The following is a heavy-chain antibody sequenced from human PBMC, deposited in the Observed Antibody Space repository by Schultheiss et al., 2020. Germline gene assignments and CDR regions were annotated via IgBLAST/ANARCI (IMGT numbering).Heavy chain of an antibody. Sequence: ASVKVSCKASGYTFTSYGISWVRQAPGQGLEWMGWISAYNGNTNYAQKLQGRVTMTTDTSTSTAYMELRSLRSDDTAVYYCAREGYYDILTGLYGMDVWGQGTTVNVYS. CDR3: AREGYYDILTGLYGMDV. CDR2: ISAYNGNT. V-gene: IGHV1-18*01. CDR1: GYTFTSYG. D-gene: IGHD3-9*01. J-gene: IGHJ6*02.